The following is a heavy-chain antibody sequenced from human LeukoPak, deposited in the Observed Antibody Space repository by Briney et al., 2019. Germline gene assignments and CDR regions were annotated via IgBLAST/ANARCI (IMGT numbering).Heavy chain of an antibody. V-gene: IGHV4-34*01. Sequence: SETLSLTCAVYVGSFSGYYWSWIRQPPGKGLEWIGEINHSGSTNYNPSLKSRVTISVDTSKNQFSLKLSSVTAADTAVYYCARAHDYGNVSDIWGQGTMVTVSS. J-gene: IGHJ3*02. D-gene: IGHD4-17*01. CDR1: VGSFSGYY. CDR3: ARAHDYGNVSDI. CDR2: INHSGST.